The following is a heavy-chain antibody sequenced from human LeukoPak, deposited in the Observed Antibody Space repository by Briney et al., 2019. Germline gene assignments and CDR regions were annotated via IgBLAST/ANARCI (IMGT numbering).Heavy chain of an antibody. D-gene: IGHD2-2*01. Sequence: PGGSLRLSCAASGFTFSSYAMSWVRQAPGKGLEWVSAISGSGGSTYYADSVKGRFTISRDNSKNTLYLQMNSLRAEDTAVYYCANPDPPADCSSTSCYPPRFDYWGQGTLVTVSS. J-gene: IGHJ4*02. CDR3: ANPDPPADCSSTSCYPPRFDY. CDR1: GFTFSSYA. V-gene: IGHV3-23*01. CDR2: ISGSGGST.